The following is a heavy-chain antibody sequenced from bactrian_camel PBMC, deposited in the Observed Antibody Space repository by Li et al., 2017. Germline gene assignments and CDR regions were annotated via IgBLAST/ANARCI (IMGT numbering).Heavy chain of an antibody. CDR3: ATDSVWTDYHPVDY. J-gene: IGHJ4*01. V-gene: IGHV3S53*01. Sequence: HVQLVESGGGAVQAGGSLRLSCSGSDYIYRTSYCLGWFRRAPGKEREGVAHISGGRTDYADSVKGRFTISQDNAKNTLYLQMNSLKTEDTAVYYCATDSVWTDYHPVDYWGQGTQVTVS. CDR2: ISGGRT. CDR1: DYIYRTSYC. D-gene: IGHD1*01.